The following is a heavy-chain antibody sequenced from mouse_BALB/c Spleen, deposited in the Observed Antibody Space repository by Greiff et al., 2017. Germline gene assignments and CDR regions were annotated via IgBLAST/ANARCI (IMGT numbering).Heavy chain of an antibody. CDR2: INPSTGYT. J-gene: IGHJ4*01. V-gene: IGHV1-7*01. Sequence: QVQLKQSGAELAKPGASVKMSCKASGYTFTSYWMHWVKQRPGQGLEWIGYINPSTGYTEYNQKFKDKATLTADKSSSTAYMQLSSLTSEDSAVYYCARRSFYYAMDYWGQGTSVTVSS. CDR3: ARRSFYYAMDY. CDR1: GYTFTSYW.